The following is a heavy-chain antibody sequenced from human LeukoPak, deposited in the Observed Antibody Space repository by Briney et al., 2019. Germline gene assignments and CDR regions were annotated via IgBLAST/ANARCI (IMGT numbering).Heavy chain of an antibody. Sequence: QPGGSLTLSCAASGFPFSSYWMHWVRHAPGKGLVWVSRINSDGSSTSYADSVKGRFTISRDNAKNTLYLQMNSLRAEDTAVYYCARAVRWELLYYYYYMDVWGKGSTVTVSS. CDR2: INSDGSST. J-gene: IGHJ6*03. V-gene: IGHV3-74*01. CDR3: ARAVRWELLYYYYYMDV. CDR1: GFPFSSYW. D-gene: IGHD1-26*01.